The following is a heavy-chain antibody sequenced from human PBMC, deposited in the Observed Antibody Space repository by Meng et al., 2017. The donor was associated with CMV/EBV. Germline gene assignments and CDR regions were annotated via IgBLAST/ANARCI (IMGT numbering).Heavy chain of an antibody. Sequence: FAFSSEWKGWDQRVQGKGRMRVGRIKSNTEGKTTDSATPMKDKFTITGDKEKNSLYLEMKGLKDGDTAVYYCASGQYGMAEDGTGNWGQGTLVTVSS. V-gene: IGHV3-15*01. CDR3: ASGQYGMAEDGTGN. J-gene: IGHJ4*02. D-gene: IGHD6-13*01. CDR2: IKSNTEGKTT. CDR1: FAFSSEW.